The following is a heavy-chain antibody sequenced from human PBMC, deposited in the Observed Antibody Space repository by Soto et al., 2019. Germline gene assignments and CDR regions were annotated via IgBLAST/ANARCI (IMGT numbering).Heavy chain of an antibody. CDR1: GYTFTSYA. CDR2: INAGNGNT. V-gene: IGHV1-3*01. D-gene: IGHD6-6*01. J-gene: IGHJ6*03. Sequence: ASVKVSCKASGYTFTSYAMHWVRQAPGQRLEWMGWINAGNGNTKYSQKFQGRVTITRDTSASTAYMELSSLRSEGTAVYYCARESGYSSSSGIITYYYYYMDVWGKGTTVTVS. CDR3: ARESGYSSSSGIITYYYYYMDV.